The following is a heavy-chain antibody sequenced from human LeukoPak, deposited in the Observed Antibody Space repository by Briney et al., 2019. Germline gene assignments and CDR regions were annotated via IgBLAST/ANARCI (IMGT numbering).Heavy chain of an antibody. Sequence: GGSLRLSCAASGFTFSSYSMNWVRQAPGKGLEWVSSISSSSSYIYYADSVKGRFTISRDNAKNSLYLQMNSLRAEDTAVYYCARDIRLPFWSGYLLYGMDVWGQGTTVTVYS. CDR3: ARDIRLPFWSGYLLYGMDV. CDR1: GFTFSSYS. V-gene: IGHV3-21*01. J-gene: IGHJ6*02. CDR2: ISSSSSYI. D-gene: IGHD3-3*01.